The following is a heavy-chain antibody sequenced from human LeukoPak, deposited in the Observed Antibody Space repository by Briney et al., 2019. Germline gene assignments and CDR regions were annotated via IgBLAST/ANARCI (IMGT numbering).Heavy chain of an antibody. Sequence: GGSLRLSCAASGFTFSSYSMNWVRQAPGKGLEWVSAISGDSRYIYYADSVRGRFTISRDNAENSLYLQMNSLRAEDTAVYYCARGTNNAFDIWGQGTIVTVSS. CDR2: ISGDSRYI. CDR1: GFTFSSYS. J-gene: IGHJ3*02. V-gene: IGHV3-21*01. CDR3: ARGTNNAFDI. D-gene: IGHD2-2*01.